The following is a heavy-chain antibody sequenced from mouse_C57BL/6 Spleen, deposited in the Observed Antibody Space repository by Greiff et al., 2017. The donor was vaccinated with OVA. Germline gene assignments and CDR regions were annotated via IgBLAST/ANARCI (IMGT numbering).Heavy chain of an antibody. D-gene: IGHD1-1*01. CDR2: IYPGNSDT. CDR1: GYTFTSYW. CDR3: TRDSYGRAWYFDV. J-gene: IGHJ1*03. V-gene: IGHV1-5*01. Sequence: VQLQQSGTVLARPGDSVKMSCKTSGYTFTSYWMHWVKQRPGQGLEWLVAIYPGNSDTSYKQKLKGKAKLNAVTSARTAYMEISSLTNEDAAVYYGTRDSYGRAWYFDVWGTGTTVTVSS.